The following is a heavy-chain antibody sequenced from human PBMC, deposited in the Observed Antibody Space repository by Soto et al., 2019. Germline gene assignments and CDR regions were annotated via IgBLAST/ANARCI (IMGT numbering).Heavy chain of an antibody. CDR2: ISYDGSNK. J-gene: IGHJ6*02. V-gene: IGHV3-30*18. CDR3: AKAPNKYSSGYYYYGMDV. CDR1: GVTFSSYG. Sequence: PGGSLRLSCAASGVTFSSYGMPWVCQAPGTGLEWVAVISYDGSNKYYADSVKGRFTISRDNSKNTLYLQMNSLRAEDTAVYYCAKAPNKYSSGYYYYGMDVWGQGTTVTVSS. D-gene: IGHD6-25*01.